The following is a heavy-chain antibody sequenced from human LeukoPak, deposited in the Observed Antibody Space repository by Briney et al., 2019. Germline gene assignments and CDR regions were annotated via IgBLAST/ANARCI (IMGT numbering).Heavy chain of an antibody. Sequence: SETLSLTCAVYGGSFSGYYWRWIRHPPGKGLEGIGEMNQSGSTNYNLSLTSRVTISVDTSNNHFTLTLSSVTAADTAVYYCASVHRDGYGYWGQGTLVTVSS. CDR3: ASVHRDGYGY. CDR2: MNQSGST. CDR1: GGSFSGYY. D-gene: IGHD5-24*01. V-gene: IGHV4-34*01. J-gene: IGHJ4*02.